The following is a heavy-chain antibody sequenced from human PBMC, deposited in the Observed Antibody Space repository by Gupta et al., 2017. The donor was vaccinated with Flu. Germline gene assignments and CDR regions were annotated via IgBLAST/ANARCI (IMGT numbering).Heavy chain of an antibody. CDR1: GYSFTSYW. CDR2: IDPSDSYT. Sequence: EVQLVQSGAEVKKPGESLRISCKGSGYSFTSYWISWVRQMPGKGLEWMGRIDPSDSYTNYSPSFQGHVTISADKSISTAYLQWSSLKASDTAMYYCARRERYSGYDGDFDYWGQGTLVTVSS. V-gene: IGHV5-10-1*01. J-gene: IGHJ4*02. CDR3: ARRERYSGYDGDFDY. D-gene: IGHD5-12*01.